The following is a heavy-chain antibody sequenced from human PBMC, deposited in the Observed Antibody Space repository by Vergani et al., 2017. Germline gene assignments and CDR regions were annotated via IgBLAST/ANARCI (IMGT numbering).Heavy chain of an antibody. V-gene: IGHV1-46*01. CDR2: INPSGGST. CDR1: GYTFTSYY. D-gene: IGHD3-22*01. Sequence: QVQLVQSGAEVKKPGASVKVSCKASGYTFTSYYMHWVRQAPGQGLEWMGIINPSGGSTSYARKFQGRVTMTRDTSTSTVYMELCSLRSEDTAVYYCAREMGFDYDSSGYPFQHWGQGTLVTVSS. J-gene: IGHJ1*01. CDR3: AREMGFDYDSSGYPFQH.